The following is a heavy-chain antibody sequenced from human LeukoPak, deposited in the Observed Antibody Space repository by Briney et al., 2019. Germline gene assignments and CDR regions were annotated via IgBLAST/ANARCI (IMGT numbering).Heavy chain of an antibody. Sequence: GGSLRLSCADSGFIFSGYEINWVRQAPGKGLEWVSYIGTGTTIYYSDSVKGRFTISRDNAKNSLYLQMNNLRAEDTGIYYCARDGTKGNPRWLHPYYYFHYLNVWREGRTLTVSS. CDR3: ARDGTKGNPRWLHPYYYFHYLNV. J-gene: IGHJ6*03. CDR2: IGTGTTI. D-gene: IGHD5-24*01. V-gene: IGHV3-48*03. CDR1: GFIFSGYE.